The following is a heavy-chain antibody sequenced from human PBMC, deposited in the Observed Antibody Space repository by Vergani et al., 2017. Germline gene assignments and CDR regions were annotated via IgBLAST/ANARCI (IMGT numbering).Heavy chain of an antibody. V-gene: IGHV3-30*03. Sequence: QVHLVESGGGVVQPGRSLRLSCVVSGFTSSYCGMHWVRQAPGKGLEWVAVISYDGTQKYYADSVKGRFTISRDNSKSTLYLQMNSLRTEDTAVYYCATKSCCTTGCQIGYFREWGQGTLVTVSS. CDR3: ATKSCCTTGCQIGYFRE. CDR1: GFTSSYCG. J-gene: IGHJ1*01. D-gene: IGHD1-1*01. CDR2: ISYDGTQK.